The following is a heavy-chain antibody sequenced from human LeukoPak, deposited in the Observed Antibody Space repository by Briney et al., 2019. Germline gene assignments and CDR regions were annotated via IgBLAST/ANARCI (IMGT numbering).Heavy chain of an antibody. J-gene: IGHJ4*02. CDR1: GFTFSSYW. CDR3: ARAYTGLLWFGARD. D-gene: IGHD3-10*01. CDR2: IKQEGSEK. Sequence: PGGSLRLSCAASGFTFSSYWMSWVRQAPGKGLEWVANIKQEGSEKYYVDSVKGRFTISRDNAKNSLYLQMNSLRAEDTAVYYCARAYTGLLWFGARDWGQGTLVTVSS. V-gene: IGHV3-7*01.